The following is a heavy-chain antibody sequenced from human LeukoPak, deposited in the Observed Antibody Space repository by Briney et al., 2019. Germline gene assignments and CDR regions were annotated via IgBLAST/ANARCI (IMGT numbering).Heavy chain of an antibody. CDR3: ARDKVVTAYTDAFDI. CDR2: ISSSSSYI. J-gene: IGHJ3*02. Sequence: GGSLRLSCAASGFTFSSYSMNWVRQAPGKGLEWVSSISSSSSYIYYADSVKGRFTISRDSAKNSLYLQMSSLRAEDTAVYYCARDKVVTAYTDAFDIWGQGTMVTVSS. D-gene: IGHD2-21*02. V-gene: IGHV3-21*01. CDR1: GFTFSSYS.